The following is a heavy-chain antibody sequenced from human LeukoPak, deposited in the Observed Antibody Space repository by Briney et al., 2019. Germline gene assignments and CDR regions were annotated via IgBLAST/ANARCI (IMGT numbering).Heavy chain of an antibody. D-gene: IGHD6-19*01. CDR3: AKVGIAVAGTSPSLDY. V-gene: IGHV3-23*01. J-gene: IGHJ4*02. CDR2: ISGSGGST. CDR1: GFTFSSYA. Sequence: GGSLRLSCAASGFTFSSYAMSWVRQAPGKGLEWVSAISGSGGSTYYADSVKGRFTISGDNSKNTLYLQMNSLRAEDTAVYYCAKVGIAVAGTSPSLDYWGQGTLVTVSS.